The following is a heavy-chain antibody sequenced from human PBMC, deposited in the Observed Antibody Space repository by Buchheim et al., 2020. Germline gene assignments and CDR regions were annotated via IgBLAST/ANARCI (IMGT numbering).Heavy chain of an antibody. D-gene: IGHD6-19*01. J-gene: IGHJ4*02. CDR1: GFTFSSYG. Sequence: QMQLVESGGGVVQPGRSLRLSCAASGFTFSSYGMHWVRQAPGKGLEWVAVISYDGSNKYYADSVKGRFTISRDNSKNTLYLQMNSLRAEDTAVYYCAKSGRIPGYSSGWYGSLHDYWGQGTL. CDR3: AKSGRIPGYSSGWYGSLHDY. V-gene: IGHV3-30*18. CDR2: ISYDGSNK.